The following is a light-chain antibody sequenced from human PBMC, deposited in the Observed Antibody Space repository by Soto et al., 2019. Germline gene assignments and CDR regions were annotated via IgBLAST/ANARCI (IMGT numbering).Light chain of an antibody. CDR1: QSVSSGY. CDR3: QQSYNRPLT. Sequence: EIVLTQSPGTLTLSPGERATLSCRASQSVSSGYLAWYQQKAGQAPRLLIYGASNRATGIPARFSGSGSGTDFTLTISSLEPEDFAIYFCQQSYNRPLTFGQGTKVDIK. CDR2: GAS. J-gene: IGKJ1*01. V-gene: IGKV3D-20*02.